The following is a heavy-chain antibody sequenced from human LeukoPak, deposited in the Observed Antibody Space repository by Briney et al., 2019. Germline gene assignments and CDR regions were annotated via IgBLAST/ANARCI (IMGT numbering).Heavy chain of an antibody. Sequence: ASVKVSCKTSGDTFSNNAIGWVRQAPGQGLEWMGRIIPTLDLSNHAQKFQGSVTITADKSTSTAYMELSRLTSEDTAIYYCARLSGYNWNLFDYWGQGTLVTVSS. D-gene: IGHD1-20*01. J-gene: IGHJ4*02. CDR1: GDTFSNNA. CDR2: IIPTLDLS. V-gene: IGHV1-69*04. CDR3: ARLSGYNWNLFDY.